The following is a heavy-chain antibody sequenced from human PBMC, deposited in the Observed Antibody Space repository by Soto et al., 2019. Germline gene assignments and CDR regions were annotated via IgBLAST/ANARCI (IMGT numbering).Heavy chain of an antibody. Sequence: EVQLVESGGGLVQPGRSLRLSCAASGFTFDDYAMHWVRQAPGKGLEWVSGISWNSGSIGYADSVKGRFTISRDNAKNSLYLQMNSLRAEDTALYYCAKEPSIAAAGTFDYWGQGTLVTVSS. CDR2: ISWNSGSI. D-gene: IGHD6-13*01. CDR1: GFTFDDYA. J-gene: IGHJ4*02. CDR3: AKEPSIAAAGTFDY. V-gene: IGHV3-9*01.